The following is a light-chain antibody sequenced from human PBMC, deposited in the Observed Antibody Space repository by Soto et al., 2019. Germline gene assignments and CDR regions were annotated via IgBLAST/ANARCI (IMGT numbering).Light chain of an antibody. Sequence: QSALTQPASVSGSPGQSITISCTGTSSDVGGYNYVSWYQQHPGKATKLMIYDVSNRPLGVSNRFSGSKSGNTASLTISGLQAEDEADYYCSSYTSSSTLLFGGGTKLTVL. CDR2: DVS. CDR1: SSDVGGYNY. CDR3: SSYTSSSTLL. J-gene: IGLJ2*01. V-gene: IGLV2-14*01.